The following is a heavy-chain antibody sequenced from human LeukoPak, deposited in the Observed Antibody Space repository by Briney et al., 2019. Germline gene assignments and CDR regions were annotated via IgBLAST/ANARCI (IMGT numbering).Heavy chain of an antibody. D-gene: IGHD3-9*01. CDR3: ARSRRDYDILTGYYRRSCNWFDP. J-gene: IGHJ5*02. CDR2: INHSGST. V-gene: IGHV4-34*01. CDR1: GGSFSGYY. Sequence: SETLSLTCAVYGGSFSGYYWSWIRQPPGKGLEWIGEINHSGSTNYNPSLKSRVTISVNTSKNQFSLKLSSVTAADTAVYYCARSRRDYDILTGYYRRSCNWFDPWGQGTLVTVSS.